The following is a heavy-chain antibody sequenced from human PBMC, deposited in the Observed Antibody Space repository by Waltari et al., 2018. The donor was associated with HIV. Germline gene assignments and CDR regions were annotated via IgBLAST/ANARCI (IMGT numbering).Heavy chain of an antibody. CDR2: ISGLSDIV. Sequence: QVQLVESGGGVVEPGGSLRLSLMGSGFTLSDYYMSWIRQAPGKGLEWIAYISGLSDIVFYTDSMRGRFTISRDNTERSLYLQMNSLRAEDTAVYFCARARQAGMGASSLWGQGTLVTVSS. V-gene: IGHV3-11*04. J-gene: IGHJ4*02. CDR1: GFTLSDYY. D-gene: IGHD3-16*01. CDR3: ARARQAGMGASSL.